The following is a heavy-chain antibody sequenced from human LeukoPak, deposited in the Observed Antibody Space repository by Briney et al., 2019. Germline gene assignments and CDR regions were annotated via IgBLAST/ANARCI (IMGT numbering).Heavy chain of an antibody. CDR2: VIAYNGDT. CDR1: GYTFTSYV. D-gene: IGHD1-26*01. CDR3: ARTSSGSYDFDY. Sequence: ASVKGSCKASGYTFTSYVISCVREAPGERLEWMGGVIAYNGDTNYAQHPQGRVTMTPDTSTSTAYKELRSLRSDDTAVYYCARTSSGSYDFDYWGQGTLVTVSS. V-gene: IGHV1-18*01. J-gene: IGHJ4*02.